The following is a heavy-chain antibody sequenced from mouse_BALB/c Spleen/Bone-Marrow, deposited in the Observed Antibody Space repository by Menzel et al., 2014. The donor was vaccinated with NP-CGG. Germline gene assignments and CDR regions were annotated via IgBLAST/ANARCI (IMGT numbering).Heavy chain of an antibody. CDR1: GFTFSSYT. CDR3: ARQLGLRWAMDY. Sequence: EVMLVESGGGLVQPGGSLKLSCAASGFTFSSYTVSWVRQTPEKRLEWVAYISNGGGSTYYPDTVKGRFTISRDNAKNTLYLQMSSLKSEDTAMYYCARQLGLRWAMDYWGQGTSGTVSS. V-gene: IGHV5-12-2*01. CDR2: ISNGGGST. J-gene: IGHJ4*01. D-gene: IGHD3-1*01.